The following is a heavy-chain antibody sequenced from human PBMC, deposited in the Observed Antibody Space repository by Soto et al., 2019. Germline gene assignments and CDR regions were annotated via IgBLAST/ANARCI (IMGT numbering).Heavy chain of an antibody. CDR2: ISYDGSNK. J-gene: IGHJ4*02. CDR3: ARGGQLETFDY. V-gene: IGHV3-30*03. D-gene: IGHD6-6*01. Sequence: VQLVESGGGVVQPGRSLRLSCAASGFTFSSYGMHWVRQAPGKGLEWVAVISYDGSNKYYADSVKGRFTISRDNSKNTLYLQMNSLRAEDTAVYYCARGGQLETFDYWGQGTLVTVSS. CDR1: GFTFSSYG.